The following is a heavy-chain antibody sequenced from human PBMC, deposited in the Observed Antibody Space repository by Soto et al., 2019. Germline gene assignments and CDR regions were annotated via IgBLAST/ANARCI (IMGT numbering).Heavy chain of an antibody. J-gene: IGHJ4*02. CDR1: GFTFSSYG. D-gene: IGHD1-26*01. Sequence: PGGFLRLSCAASGFTFSSYGMSWVRQAPGKGLEWVSSISGSGGSTYYADSVKGRFTISRDNSKNTLYLQMNSLRAEDTAVYYCAKASAPGGTYFPLWFWGQGTLVTVSS. CDR2: ISGSGGST. V-gene: IGHV3-23*01. CDR3: AKASAPGGTYFPLWF.